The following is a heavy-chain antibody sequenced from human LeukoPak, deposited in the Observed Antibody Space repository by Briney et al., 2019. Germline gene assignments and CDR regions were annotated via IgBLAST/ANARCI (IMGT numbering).Heavy chain of an antibody. J-gene: IGHJ4*02. CDR2: ISGSGGGT. CDR3: ARKGLGDC. CDR1: GFTFSNYA. V-gene: IGHV3-23*01. D-gene: IGHD3-22*01. Sequence: PGGSLRLSCAASGFTFSNYAMSWVRQAPGKGLEWVSVISGSGGGTYYADSVKGRFTISRDNAKNSLYLQMNSPRAEDTAVYYCARKGLGDCWGQGTLVTVSS.